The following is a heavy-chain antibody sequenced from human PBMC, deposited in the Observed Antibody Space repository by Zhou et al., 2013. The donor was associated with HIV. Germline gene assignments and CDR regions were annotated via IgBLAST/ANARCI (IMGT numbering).Heavy chain of an antibody. CDR3: ARAEAHYYDSSGYSSTDY. CDR1: GGTFSSYA. V-gene: IGHV1-69*05. Sequence: QVQLVQSGAEVKKPGSSVKVSCKASGGTFSSYAISWVRQAPGQGLEWMGGIIPIFGTANYAQKFQGRVTITTDESTSTAYMELSSLRSEDTAVYYCARAEAHYYDSSGYSSTDYWGQGTLVTVSS. CDR2: IIPIFGTA. J-gene: IGHJ4*02. D-gene: IGHD3-22*01.